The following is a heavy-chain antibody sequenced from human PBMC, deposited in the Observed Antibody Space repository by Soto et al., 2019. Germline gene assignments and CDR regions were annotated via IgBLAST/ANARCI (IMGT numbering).Heavy chain of an antibody. J-gene: IGHJ6*03. V-gene: IGHV4-39*01. CDR1: GGSIGSSSYY. CDR3: ARLEVWGSYRLYYYYYYMDV. CDR2: IYYSGST. D-gene: IGHD3-16*01. Sequence: QLQLQESGPGLVKPSETLSLTCTVSGGSIGSSSYYWGWIRQPPGKGLEWIGSIYYSGSTYYNPSLKSRVTISVDTSKNQFSLKLSSVTAADTAVYYCARLEVWGSYRLYYYYYYMDVWGKGTTVTVSS.